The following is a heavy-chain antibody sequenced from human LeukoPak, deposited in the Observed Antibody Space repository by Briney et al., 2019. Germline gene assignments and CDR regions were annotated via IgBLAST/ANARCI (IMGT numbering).Heavy chain of an antibody. D-gene: IGHD4-17*01. Sequence: SETLSLTCTVSGGSISTYYWSWIRQPPGKGLEWIGYIYYSGSTNYNPSLKSRVTISVDTSNNQFSLKLSSVTAAGTAIYYCARGGTRTVTTLWGQGTLVTVSS. CDR1: GGSISTYY. CDR3: ARGGTRTVTTL. J-gene: IGHJ4*02. V-gene: IGHV4-59*01. CDR2: IYYSGST.